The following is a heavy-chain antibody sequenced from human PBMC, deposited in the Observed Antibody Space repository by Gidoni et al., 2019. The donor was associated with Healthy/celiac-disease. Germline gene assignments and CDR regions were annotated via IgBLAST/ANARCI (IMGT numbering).Heavy chain of an antibody. J-gene: IGHJ4*02. CDR3: AKEHPKYYFDY. V-gene: IGHV3-53*01. CDR1: GFTVSSIY. CDR2: IYSGGST. Sequence: EVQLVESCGGLIQPGGSLSLPCAACGFTVSSIYMSWVRQAPGKGLGWVSVIYSGGSTYYADSVKGRFTISRNNSKNTLYLQMNSLRAEDTAVYYCAKEHPKYYFDYWGQGTLVTVSS.